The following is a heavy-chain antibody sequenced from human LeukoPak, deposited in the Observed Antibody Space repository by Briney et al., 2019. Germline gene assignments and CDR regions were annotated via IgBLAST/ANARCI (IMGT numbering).Heavy chain of an antibody. CDR1: GFTFSSYE. CDR3: ASGLWFGEFPQGYWFDP. D-gene: IGHD3-10*01. V-gene: IGHV3-48*03. J-gene: IGHJ5*02. CDR2: ISSSGSTI. Sequence: GGSLRLSCAASGFTFSSYEMNWVRQAPGKGLEWVSYISSSGSTIYYADSVKGRFTISRDNAKNSLYLQMNSLRAEDTAVYYCASGLWFGEFPQGYWFDPWGQGTLVTVSS.